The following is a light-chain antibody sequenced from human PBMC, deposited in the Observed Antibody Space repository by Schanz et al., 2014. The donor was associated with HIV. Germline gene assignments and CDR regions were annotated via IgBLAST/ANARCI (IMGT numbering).Light chain of an antibody. V-gene: IGKV3-20*01. CDR1: QSVDSSF. CDR3: QQYNDWPPIT. J-gene: IGKJ5*01. CDR2: GAS. Sequence: VLTQSPGTLSLSPGERATLSCRASQSVDSSFLAWYQQKPGQAPRLLIFGASNRATGIPDRFSGSGSGTDFTLTISSLEPEDFAVYYCQQYNDWPPITFGQGTRLEIK.